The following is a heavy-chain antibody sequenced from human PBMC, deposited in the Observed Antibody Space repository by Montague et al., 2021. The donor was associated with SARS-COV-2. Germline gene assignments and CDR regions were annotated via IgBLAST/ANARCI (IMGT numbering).Heavy chain of an antibody. CDR2: IHYTGST. D-gene: IGHD3/OR15-3a*01. CDR1: GDSVNSDC. V-gene: IGHV4-59*02. J-gene: IGHJ5*02. CDR3: SREQDWSYHFDL. Sequence: SETLSLTCTVSGDSVNSDCWSWVRQPPGERLEWICHIHYTGSTGYNPSLKSRASISADASKTSLSLSLASVTAADTAVHFCSREQDWSYHFDLWGQGITVTVSS.